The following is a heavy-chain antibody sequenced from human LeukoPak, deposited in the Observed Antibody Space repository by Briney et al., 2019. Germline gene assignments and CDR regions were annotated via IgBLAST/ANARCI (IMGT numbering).Heavy chain of an antibody. D-gene: IGHD5-12*01. V-gene: IGHV3-11*06. CDR3: ARGSGYSGYDQFDY. CDR1: GFTFSDYY. CDR2: ISSSSSYT. Sequence: GGSLRLSCAASGFTFSDYYMSWIRQAPGKGLEWVSYISSSSSYTNYADSVKGRFTISRDNAKNSLYLQMNSLRAEDTAVYYCARGSGYSGYDQFDYWGQGTLVTVSS. J-gene: IGHJ4*02.